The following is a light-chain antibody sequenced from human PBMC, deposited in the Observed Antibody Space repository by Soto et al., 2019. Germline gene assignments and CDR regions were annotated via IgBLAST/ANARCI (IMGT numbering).Light chain of an antibody. Sequence: QAVVTQPRSVSGSPGQSVTISCTGTNSDVGIYKYVSWYQQHPGKAPKLMIFDVSKRPSGVPDRFSGSKSGNTASLTISGLQAEDEADYYCCSYAGSYTWVFGGGTQLTVL. CDR2: DVS. J-gene: IGLJ3*02. CDR1: NSDVGIYKY. CDR3: CSYAGSYTWV. V-gene: IGLV2-11*01.